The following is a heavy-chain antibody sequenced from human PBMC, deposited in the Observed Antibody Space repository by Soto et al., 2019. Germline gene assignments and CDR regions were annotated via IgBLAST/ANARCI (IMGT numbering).Heavy chain of an antibody. D-gene: IGHD6-13*01. Sequence: QVQLVQSGAEVKKPGASVKVSCKASGYTFTSYAMHWVRQAPGQRLEWMGWINAGNGNTKYSQKFQGRVTITRDTSASTAYVELSSLRSEDTGVYYCARVGAIYSSRHKGFDPWGQGTLVTVSS. CDR1: GYTFTSYA. CDR2: INAGNGNT. V-gene: IGHV1-3*01. J-gene: IGHJ5*02. CDR3: ARVGAIYSSRHKGFDP.